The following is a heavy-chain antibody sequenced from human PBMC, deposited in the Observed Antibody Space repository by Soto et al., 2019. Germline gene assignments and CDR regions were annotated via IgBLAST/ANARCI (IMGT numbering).Heavy chain of an antibody. D-gene: IGHD3-22*01. V-gene: IGHV3-11*01. CDR1: GFTFSDYY. Sequence: GGSLRLSCAASGFTFSDYYMSWIRRAPGKGLEWVSYISSSGSTIYYADSVKGRFTISRDNAKNSLYLQMNSLRAEDTAVYYCARAHYYDSSGYYYYYYGMDVWGQGTTVTVSS. CDR2: ISSSGSTI. CDR3: ARAHYYDSSGYYYYYYGMDV. J-gene: IGHJ6*02.